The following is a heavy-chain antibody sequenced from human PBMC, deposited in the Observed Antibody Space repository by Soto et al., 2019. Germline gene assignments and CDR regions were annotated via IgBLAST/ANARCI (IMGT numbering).Heavy chain of an antibody. D-gene: IGHD1-1*01. J-gene: IGHJ6*02. Sequence: SVKVSCKASGGTFSSYAISWVRQAPGQGLEWMGGIIPIFGTANYAQKFQGRVTITADKSTSTAYMELSSLRSEDTAVYYCARANDPSWGSTLTDYYYGMDVWGQGTTVTVSS. V-gene: IGHV1-69*06. CDR3: ARANDPSWGSTLTDYYYGMDV. CDR2: IIPIFGTA. CDR1: GGTFSSYA.